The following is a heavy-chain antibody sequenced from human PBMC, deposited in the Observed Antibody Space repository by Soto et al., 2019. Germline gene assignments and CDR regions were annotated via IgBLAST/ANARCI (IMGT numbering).Heavy chain of an antibody. Sequence: SETLSLTCTVSGGSISSSSYYWGWIRQPPGKGLEWIGSIYYSGTTYYNPSLKSRVTISVDTSKNPFSLKLSSVTAADTAVYYCARHRGYYDILTGYYTELNFDYWGQGTLVTVSS. CDR1: GGSISSSSYY. D-gene: IGHD3-9*01. V-gene: IGHV4-39*01. CDR3: ARHRGYYDILTGYYTELNFDY. J-gene: IGHJ4*02. CDR2: IYYSGTT.